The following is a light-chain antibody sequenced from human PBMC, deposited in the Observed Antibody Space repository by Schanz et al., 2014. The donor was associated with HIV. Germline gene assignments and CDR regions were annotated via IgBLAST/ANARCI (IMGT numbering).Light chain of an antibody. Sequence: QSVLTQPPSASGSRGQSVTISCPGTSSDVGHYDYPSWYQQHPGKAPKLMIYEVSKRPSGVPDRFSGSKSGNTASLTVSGLQAEDEADYYCSSHAGSDKFGIFGGGTKLTVL. V-gene: IGLV2-8*01. CDR3: SSHAGSDKFGI. CDR1: SSDVGHYDY. J-gene: IGLJ2*01. CDR2: EVS.